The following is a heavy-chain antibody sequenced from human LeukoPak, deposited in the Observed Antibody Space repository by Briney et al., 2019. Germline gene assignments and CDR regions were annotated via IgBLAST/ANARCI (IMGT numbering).Heavy chain of an antibody. CDR2: VNPSGDST. CDR3: ARVRDGYNDAYDI. V-gene: IGHV1-46*01. J-gene: IGHJ3*02. Sequence: GASVKVCCKASGYTFSNYNIHWLRQAPGQGLERMGIVNPSGDSTNYAQNFQGRVTMTGDTSTSTVYMELSSLRSEDTAVYYCARVRDGYNDAYDIWGQGTMVTVTS. D-gene: IGHD5-24*01. CDR1: GYTFSNYN.